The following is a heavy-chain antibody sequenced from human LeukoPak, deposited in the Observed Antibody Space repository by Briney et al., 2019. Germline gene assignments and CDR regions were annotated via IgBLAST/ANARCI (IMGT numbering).Heavy chain of an antibody. CDR3: ARSDVPRSYYYYGMDV. CDR2: IHITGNT. CDR1: GASISTCY. V-gene: IGHV4-59*01. Sequence: SETLSLTCTISGASISTCYWNWIRQSPEKGLEWIGYIHITGNTCYNPSLKSRVAISVDTSKNQFSLKLSSVTAADTAVYYCARSDVPRSYYYYGMDVWGQGTTVTVSS. D-gene: IGHD6-6*01. J-gene: IGHJ6*02.